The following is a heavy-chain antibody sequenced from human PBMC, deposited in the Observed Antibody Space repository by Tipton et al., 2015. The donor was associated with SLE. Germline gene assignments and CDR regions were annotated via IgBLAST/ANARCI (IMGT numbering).Heavy chain of an antibody. D-gene: IGHD1-26*01. CDR1: SDSISSYS. CDR2: MYASGST. Sequence: TLSLTCSVSSDSISSYSWNWIRQPAGKGLEWIGRMYASGSTNFNPSLRSRVTMSVDKSKRQLSMLLRSVTAADTAVYYCARDSGSLNYWGQGTLVTVSS. J-gene: IGHJ4*02. V-gene: IGHV4-4*07. CDR3: ARDSGSLNY.